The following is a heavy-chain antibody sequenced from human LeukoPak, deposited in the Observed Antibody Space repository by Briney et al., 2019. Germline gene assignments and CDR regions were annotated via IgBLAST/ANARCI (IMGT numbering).Heavy chain of an antibody. J-gene: IGHJ6*02. Sequence: SGTLSLTCTVSGGSISSGGYSWSWIRQPPGKGLEWIGYIYHSGSTYYNPSLKSRVTISVDRSKNQFSLKLSSVTAADTAVYYCARDPPFDGTGMDVWGQGTTVTVSS. V-gene: IGHV4-30-2*01. CDR1: GGSISSGGYS. CDR3: ARDPPFDGTGMDV. CDR2: IYHSGST. D-gene: IGHD3-9*01.